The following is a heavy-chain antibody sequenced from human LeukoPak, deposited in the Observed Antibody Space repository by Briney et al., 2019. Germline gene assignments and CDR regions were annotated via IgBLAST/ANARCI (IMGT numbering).Heavy chain of an antibody. J-gene: IGHJ4*02. CDR1: GLTFSSYS. Sequence: GGSLRLSCAASGLTFSSYSMNWVRQAPGKGLEWVSSISSSSSYIYYADSVKGRFTISRDNAKNSLYLQMNSLRAEDTAVYYCARDRPLCTNGVCYTRAYDYWGQGTLVTVSS. CDR3: ARDRPLCTNGVCYTRAYDY. V-gene: IGHV3-21*01. D-gene: IGHD2-8*01. CDR2: ISSSSSYI.